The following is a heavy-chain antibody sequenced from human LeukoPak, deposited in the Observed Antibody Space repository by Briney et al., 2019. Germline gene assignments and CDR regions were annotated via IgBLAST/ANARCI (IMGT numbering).Heavy chain of an antibody. CDR1: GYSFTSYD. Sequence: ASVKVSCKASGYSFTSYDINWVRQATGQGLEWMGWLNPNSGNTGYAQKFQGRVTITRNTSINTAYMELSSLRSEDTAVYYCARMAVSGRDNWFDPWGQGSLVTVSS. J-gene: IGHJ5*02. CDR3: ARMAVSGRDNWFDP. V-gene: IGHV1-8*03. CDR2: LNPNSGNT. D-gene: IGHD6-19*01.